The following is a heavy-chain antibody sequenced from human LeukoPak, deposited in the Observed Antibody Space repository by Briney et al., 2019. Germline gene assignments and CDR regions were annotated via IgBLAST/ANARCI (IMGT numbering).Heavy chain of an antibody. Sequence: AVTVSCKVSGYTLTELSMHWVRQAPGKGLEWVGGFYPEYGETIYAQKFQGRVTITRDTSFSTAYMELSRLRSDDTAVYYCARGGRRIAAAGSRSLTFDYWGQGTLVTVSS. V-gene: IGHV1-24*01. J-gene: IGHJ4*02. CDR1: GYTLTELS. CDR3: ARGGRRIAAAGSRSLTFDY. D-gene: IGHD6-13*01. CDR2: FYPEYGET.